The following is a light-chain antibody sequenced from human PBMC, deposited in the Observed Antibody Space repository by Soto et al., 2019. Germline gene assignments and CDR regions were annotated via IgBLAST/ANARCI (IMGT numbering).Light chain of an antibody. J-gene: IGKJ1*01. CDR3: QQGYNTFWT. V-gene: IGKV1-39*01. Sequence: DLQMTQSPSSLSASVGDRVTITCRASQSISSYLNWYQQKAGKAPKVLISAATKLQSWVPSRFSGSGSGTDFTLTISNLQPEDSATYYCQQGYNTFWTFGRGTKVELK. CDR1: QSISSY. CDR2: AAT.